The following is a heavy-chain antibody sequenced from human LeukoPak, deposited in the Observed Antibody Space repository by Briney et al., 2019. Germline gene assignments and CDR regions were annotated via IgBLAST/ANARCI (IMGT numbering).Heavy chain of an antibody. CDR2: VSGGGVST. J-gene: IGHJ4*02. CDR3: AKCAPVDYDFWSGYYPLDH. V-gene: IGHV3-23*01. Sequence: GGSLRLSCAASGFTFSNYAMTWVRQAPGMGLQWVAVVSGGGVSTYCADSVKGRFTISRDNSKNTLHLQMSSLRADDTAVYYCAKCAPVDYDFWSGYYPLDHWGRGVLVTVSS. CDR1: GFTFSNYA. D-gene: IGHD3-3*01.